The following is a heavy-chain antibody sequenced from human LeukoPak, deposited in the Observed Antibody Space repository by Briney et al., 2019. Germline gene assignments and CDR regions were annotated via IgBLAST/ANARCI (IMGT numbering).Heavy chain of an antibody. V-gene: IGHV4-38-2*02. CDR2: IEHSGST. CDR3: ARIVSSSHDC. J-gene: IGHJ4*02. D-gene: IGHD2-2*01. CDR1: GYSISSGYY. Sequence: PSETLSLTCTVSGYSISSGYYLGWIRQPPGKGLEWIGSIEHSGSTFFNPSLKSRVTISVDTSKNQFSLKLSSVTAADSAVYYCARIVSSSHDCWGQGTLVTVSS.